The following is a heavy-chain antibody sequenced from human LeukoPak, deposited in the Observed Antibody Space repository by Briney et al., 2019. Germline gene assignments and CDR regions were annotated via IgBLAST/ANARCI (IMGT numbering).Heavy chain of an antibody. Sequence: PSETLSLTCTVSGGSIISGSYYGSWIRQPAGQGLEWIGRIYTSGSTYYNTSLKRRVTISIDTSKNQFSLKLSSVTAADTAVYYCARLSGYNYDGFDYWGQGTLVPVSS. CDR2: IYTSGST. J-gene: IGHJ4*02. CDR3: ARLSGYNYDGFDY. CDR1: GGSIISGSYY. D-gene: IGHD5-18*01. V-gene: IGHV4-61*02.